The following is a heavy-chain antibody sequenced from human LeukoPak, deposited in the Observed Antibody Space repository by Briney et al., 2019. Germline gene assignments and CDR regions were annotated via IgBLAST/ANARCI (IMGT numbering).Heavy chain of an antibody. CDR2: IRYDGSNK. J-gene: IGHJ4*02. CDR1: GFTFSSHG. Sequence: GGSLRLSCVASGFTFSSHGMSWVRQAPGKGLEWVAFIRYDGSNKYYADSVKGRFTISRDNSKNTLYLQMNSLRAEDTAVYYCAKAYGTNGYYQLPIDFWGQGTLVTVSS. V-gene: IGHV3-30*02. D-gene: IGHD3-22*01. CDR3: AKAYGTNGYYQLPIDF.